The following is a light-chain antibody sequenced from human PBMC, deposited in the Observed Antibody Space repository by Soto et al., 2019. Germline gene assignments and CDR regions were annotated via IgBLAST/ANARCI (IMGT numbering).Light chain of an antibody. CDR1: QSISST. CDR2: GAS. CDR3: QKYNNWPPAA. V-gene: IGKV3-15*01. J-gene: IGKJ2*01. Sequence: EIVMTQSPATLSVSPGERATLSCRASQSISSTLAWYQQKPGQAPRLLIYGASVRATGIPARFSGSGSGTEFTLTIRSLQSEDFAVYYCQKYNNWPPAAFGQGTKLEIK.